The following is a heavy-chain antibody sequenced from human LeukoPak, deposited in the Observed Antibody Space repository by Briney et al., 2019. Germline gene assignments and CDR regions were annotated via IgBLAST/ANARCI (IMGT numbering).Heavy chain of an antibody. CDR3: AKELDSIGWDDALDV. J-gene: IGHJ3*01. CDR2: IYNTAGST. CDR1: GFTFTSYA. Sequence: PGGSLRLSCVASGFTFTSYAISWVRQAPGKGLEWVSTIYNTAGSTYYADSVKGRFIISRDNSMNAVYLQMNSLRVDDTAVYYCAKELDSIGWDDALDVWGQGTMVSVFS. V-gene: IGHV3-23*01. D-gene: IGHD3-22*01.